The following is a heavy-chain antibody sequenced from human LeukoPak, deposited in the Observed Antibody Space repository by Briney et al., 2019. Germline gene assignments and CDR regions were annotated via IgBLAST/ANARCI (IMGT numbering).Heavy chain of an antibody. CDR2: ISSSSSYI. D-gene: IGHD3-9*01. V-gene: IGHV3-21*01. CDR3: AREVRDILTPDAFDI. J-gene: IGHJ3*02. Sequence: GGSLRLSCAASGFTFSSYSMNWVRQAPGKGLEWVSPISSSSSYIYYADSVKGRFTISRDNAKNSLYLQMNSLRAEDTAVYYCAREVRDILTPDAFDIWGQGTMVTVSS. CDR1: GFTFSSYS.